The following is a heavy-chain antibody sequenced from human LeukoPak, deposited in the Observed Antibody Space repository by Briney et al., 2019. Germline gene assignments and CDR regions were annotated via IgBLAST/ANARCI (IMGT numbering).Heavy chain of an antibody. D-gene: IGHD3-3*01. Sequence: GASVKVSCKASGGTFSSYAISWVRQAPGQGLEWMGGIIPIFGTANYAQKFQGRVTTTADESTSTAFMELSSLRSEDTAVYYCAKFMATAGYYDFWSGTVGYYYGMDVWGQGTTVTVSS. CDR3: AKFMATAGYYDFWSGTVGYYYGMDV. V-gene: IGHV1-69*13. J-gene: IGHJ6*02. CDR1: GGTFSSYA. CDR2: IIPIFGTA.